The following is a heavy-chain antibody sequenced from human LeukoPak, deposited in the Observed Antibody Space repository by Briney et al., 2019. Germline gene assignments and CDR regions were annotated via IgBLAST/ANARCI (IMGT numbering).Heavy chain of an antibody. J-gene: IGHJ4*02. CDR3: ARDPPASMTPPDY. CDR1: GYTFTGYY. D-gene: IGHD2/OR15-2a*01. V-gene: IGHV1-2*04. Sequence: GASVKVSCKASGYTFTGYYMHWVRQAPGQGLEWMGWINPNSGGTNYAQKFQGWVTMTRDTSTSTAYTELRSLRSDDTAVYYCARDPPASMTPPDYWGQGTLVTVSS. CDR2: INPNSGGT.